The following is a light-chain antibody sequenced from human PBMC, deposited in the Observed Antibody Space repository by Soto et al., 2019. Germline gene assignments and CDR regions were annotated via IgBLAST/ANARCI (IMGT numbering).Light chain of an antibody. Sequence: QSALTQPRSLSGSPGQSVTISCSGTSSDVGGYNYVSWYQQHPGKAPKLMIYDVSKRPSGVPDRFSGSKSGNTASLTISGLQTEDEADYYCCSYASSYTLRVFGGGTKLTVL. V-gene: IGLV2-11*01. CDR3: CSYASSYTLRV. CDR2: DVS. J-gene: IGLJ2*01. CDR1: SSDVGGYNY.